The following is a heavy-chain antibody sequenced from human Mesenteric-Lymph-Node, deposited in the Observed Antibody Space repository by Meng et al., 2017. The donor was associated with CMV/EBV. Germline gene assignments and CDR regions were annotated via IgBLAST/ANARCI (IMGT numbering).Heavy chain of an antibody. CDR3: AKDKYSSSWYGTFDY. Sequence: GGSLRLSCAASGFTFDDYAMHWVRQAPGKGLEWVSGISWNSGSIGYADSVKGRFTISRDNAKNSLYLQMNSLRAEDTALYYCAKDKYSSSWYGTFDYWGQGTLVTVSS. CDR1: GFTFDDYA. CDR2: ISWNSGSI. J-gene: IGHJ4*02. V-gene: IGHV3-9*01. D-gene: IGHD6-13*01.